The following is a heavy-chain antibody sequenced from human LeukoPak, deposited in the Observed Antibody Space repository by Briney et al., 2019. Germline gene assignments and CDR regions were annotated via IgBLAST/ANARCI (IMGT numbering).Heavy chain of an antibody. V-gene: IGHV3-11*05. J-gene: IGHJ4*02. Sequence: KTGGSLRLSCAASGFTFSDYYMSGIRQAPGEGLEWGSYISSSSSYTNYADSVKGRFTISRDNAKNSLYLQMHSLRAEDTAVYYCARGSRIAAAGTNSFDYWGQGTLVTVSS. CDR2: ISSSSSYT. D-gene: IGHD6-13*01. CDR3: ARGSRIAAAGTNSFDY. CDR1: GFTFSDYY.